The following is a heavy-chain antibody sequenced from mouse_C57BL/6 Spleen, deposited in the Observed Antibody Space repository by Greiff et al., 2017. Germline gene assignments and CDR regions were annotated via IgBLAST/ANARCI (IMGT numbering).Heavy chain of an antibody. CDR1: GYTFTSYG. V-gene: IGHV1-81*01. Sequence: QVQLQQSGAELARPGASVKLSCKASGYTFTSYGISWVKQRTGQGLEWIGEIYPRSGNTYYNEKFKGKATLTADKSSSTAYMELRSLTSEDAAVFFCGYDYDGACFAYWGQGTLVTVSA. CDR3: GYDYDGACFAY. D-gene: IGHD2-4*01. CDR2: IYPRSGNT. J-gene: IGHJ3*01.